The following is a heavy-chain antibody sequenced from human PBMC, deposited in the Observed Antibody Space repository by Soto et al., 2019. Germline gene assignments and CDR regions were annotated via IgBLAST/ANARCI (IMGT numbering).Heavy chain of an antibody. Sequence: QVQLQESGPGLVKPSQTLSLTCTVSGGSISSGGYYWSWIRQHPGKGLEWIGYIYYSGSTYYNPSLKSRGTISVDTSKNQFSLKLSSVTAADTAVYYCARYCSGGSCYSSHFDYWGQGTLVTVSS. CDR1: GGSISSGGYY. J-gene: IGHJ4*02. V-gene: IGHV4-31*03. CDR2: IYYSGST. D-gene: IGHD2-15*01. CDR3: ARYCSGGSCYSSHFDY.